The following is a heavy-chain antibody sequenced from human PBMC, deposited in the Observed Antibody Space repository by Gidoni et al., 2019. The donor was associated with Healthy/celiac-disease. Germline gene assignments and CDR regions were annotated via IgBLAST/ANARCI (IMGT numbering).Heavy chain of an antibody. CDR3: AKHHFDY. V-gene: IGHV3-9*01. J-gene: IGHJ4*02. CDR2: ISWNSGSI. Sequence: EVQLVESGGGLVQPGRSLRLSCAASGFTFDDYAMHWVRQAPGKGLEWVSVISWNSGSIGYADSVKGRFTISRDNAKNSLYLQMNSLRAEDTALYYCAKHHFDYWGQGTLVTVSS. CDR1: GFTFDDYA.